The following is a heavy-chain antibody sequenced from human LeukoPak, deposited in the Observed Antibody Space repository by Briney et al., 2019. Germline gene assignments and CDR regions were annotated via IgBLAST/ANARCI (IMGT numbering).Heavy chain of an antibody. Sequence: SETLSLTCAVYGGSFSDYYWNWIRQPPGKGLEWIGEINHSGSTNSNPSLKSRVTIAVDTSKNQFSLKLSFVTAAETAVYYCARGRQRGKIKGSGSSGWYFDLWVRGTLVTVSS. CDR3: ARGRQRGKIKGSGSSGWYFDL. CDR1: GGSFSDYY. CDR2: INHSGST. J-gene: IGHJ2*01. D-gene: IGHD6-6*01. V-gene: IGHV4-34*01.